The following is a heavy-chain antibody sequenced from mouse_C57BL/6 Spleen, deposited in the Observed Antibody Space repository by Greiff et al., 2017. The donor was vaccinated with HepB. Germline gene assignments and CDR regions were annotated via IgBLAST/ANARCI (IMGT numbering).Heavy chain of an antibody. J-gene: IGHJ2*01. CDR3: ARLGSGYFDY. V-gene: IGHV5-17*01. CDR1: GFTFSDYG. CDR2: ISSGSSTI. Sequence: EVMLVESGGGLVKPGGSLKLSCAASGFTFSDYGMHWVRQAPEKGLEWVAYISSGSSTIYYADTVKGRFTISRDNAKNTLFLQMTSLRSEDTAMYYCARLGSGYFDYWGQGTTLTVSS. D-gene: IGHD4-1*01.